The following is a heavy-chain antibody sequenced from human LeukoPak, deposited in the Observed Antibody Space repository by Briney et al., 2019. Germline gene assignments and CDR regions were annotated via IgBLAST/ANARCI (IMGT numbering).Heavy chain of an antibody. CDR2: INHSGNT. D-gene: IGHD3-16*02. CDR3: ARYDVWGTYRAFDY. Sequence: PSETLSLTCAVYGGTFSGYYWSWIRQPPGKGLEWIGEINHSGNTNYNPSLKSRVTISVDTSKNQFSLKVSSVTAADTAVYYCARYDVWGTYRAFDYWGQGTLVTVSS. V-gene: IGHV4-34*01. CDR1: GGTFSGYY. J-gene: IGHJ4*02.